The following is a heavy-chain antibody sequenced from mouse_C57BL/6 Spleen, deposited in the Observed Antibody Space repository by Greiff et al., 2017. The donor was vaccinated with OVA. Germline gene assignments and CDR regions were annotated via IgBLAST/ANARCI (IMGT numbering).Heavy chain of an antibody. V-gene: IGHV1-82*01. CDR2: IYPGDGDT. CDR3: ARWGDYYAMDV. J-gene: IGHJ4*01. Sequence: QVQLQQSGPELVKPGASVKISCKASGYAFSSSWMNWVKQRPGKGLEWIGRIYPGDGDTNYNGKFKGKATLTADKSSSTAYMQLSSLTSEDSAVYFCARWGDYYAMDVWGQGTSVTVSS. CDR1: GYAFSSSW.